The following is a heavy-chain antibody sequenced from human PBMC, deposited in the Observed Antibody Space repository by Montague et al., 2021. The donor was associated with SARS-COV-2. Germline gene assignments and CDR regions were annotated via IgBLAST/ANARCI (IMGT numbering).Heavy chain of an antibody. Sequence: SETLSLTCTVSGGSISSSSYYWGWIRQPPGKGLEWIGSIYYSGSTXYNPSLKSRVTISVDTSKNQFSLKLSSVTAADTAVYYCARVWRQQVVRLWGMDDWGQGTTVTVSS. CDR1: GGSISSSSYY. CDR3: ARVWRQQVVRLWGMDD. D-gene: IGHD6-13*01. J-gene: IGHJ6*02. CDR2: IYYSGST. V-gene: IGHV4-39*07.